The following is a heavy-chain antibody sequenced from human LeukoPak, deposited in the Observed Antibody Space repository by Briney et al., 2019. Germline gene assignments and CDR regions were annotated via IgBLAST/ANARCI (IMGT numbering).Heavy chain of an antibody. J-gene: IGHJ4*02. CDR3: ARDSGSYFGGFDY. Sequence: GGSLRLSCAPSGFTFSSYAMTWVRQAPGKGLEWVSAISGSGGSTYYADSVKGRFTISRDNSKNTLHLQMNSLRAEDTAVYYCARDSGSYFGGFDYWGQGTLVTVPS. CDR1: GFTFSSYA. V-gene: IGHV3-23*01. D-gene: IGHD1-26*01. CDR2: ISGSGGST.